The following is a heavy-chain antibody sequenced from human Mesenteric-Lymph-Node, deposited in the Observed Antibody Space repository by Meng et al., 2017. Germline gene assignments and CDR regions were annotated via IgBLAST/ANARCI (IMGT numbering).Heavy chain of an antibody. D-gene: IGHD3-10*01. CDR3: AKAYGSGSLNWFDP. V-gene: IGHV3-9*01. Sequence: SLKISCAASGFTFDDYAMHWVRQAPGKGLEWVSGISWNSGSIGYADSVKGRFTISRDNAKNSLYLQMNSLRAEDTALYYCAKAYGSGSLNWFDPWGQGTLVTVSS. CDR2: ISWNSGSI. CDR1: GFTFDDYA. J-gene: IGHJ5*02.